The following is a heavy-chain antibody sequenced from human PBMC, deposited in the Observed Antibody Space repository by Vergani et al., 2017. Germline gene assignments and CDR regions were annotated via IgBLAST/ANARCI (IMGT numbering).Heavy chain of an antibody. V-gene: IGHV3-15*07. CDR2: IKSKTDGGTT. J-gene: IGHJ4*02. Sequence: EVQLVESGGGLVKPGGSLRLSCAASGFTFSNAWMNWVRQAPGKGLEWVGRIKSKTDGGTTDYAAPVKGRFTISRDDSKNTLYLQMNSLKTEDTAVYYCTTEGAVYEYVWGRAPPDYWGQGTLVTVSS. CDR3: TTEGAVYEYVWGRAPPDY. CDR1: GFTFSNAW. D-gene: IGHD3-16*01.